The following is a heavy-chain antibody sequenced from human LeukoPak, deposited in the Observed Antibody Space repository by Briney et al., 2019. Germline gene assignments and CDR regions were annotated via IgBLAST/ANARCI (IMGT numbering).Heavy chain of an antibody. CDR3: AKGNTYYYDSSASPFDY. Sequence: GGSLRLSCAASGFTFSSYAMSWVRQAPGKGLEWVSAISGSGGSTYYADSVKGRFTISRDNSKNTLYLQMNSLRAEDTAVYYCAKGNTYYYDSSASPFDYWGQGTLVTVSS. V-gene: IGHV3-23*01. CDR2: ISGSGGST. D-gene: IGHD3-22*01. J-gene: IGHJ4*02. CDR1: GFTFSSYA.